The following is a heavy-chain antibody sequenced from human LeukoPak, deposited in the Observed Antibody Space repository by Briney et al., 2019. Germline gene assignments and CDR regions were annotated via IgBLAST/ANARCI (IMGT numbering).Heavy chain of an antibody. CDR3: ARDPPINSASRSALSFDY. J-gene: IGHJ4*02. Sequence: GGSLRLSCAASGFTFSSYWMSWVRQAPGEGLEWVANIKQDGSEKYYVDSVKGRFTISRDNAKSSLYLQMNSLRAEDTAVYYCARDPPINSASRSALSFDYWGQGTLVIVSS. CDR2: IKQDGSEK. V-gene: IGHV3-7*01. D-gene: IGHD2-2*01. CDR1: GFTFSSYW.